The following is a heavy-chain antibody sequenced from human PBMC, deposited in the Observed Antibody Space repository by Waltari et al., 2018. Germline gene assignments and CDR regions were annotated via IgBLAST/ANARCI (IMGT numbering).Heavy chain of an antibody. CDR1: GYSISSGYY. J-gene: IGHJ4*02. CDR2: IYHSRST. V-gene: IGHV4-38-2*02. Sequence: QVQLQESGPGLVKPSETLSLTCAVSGYSISSGYYWGWIRQPPGKGLEWIGSIYHSRSTYYNPSLKSRVTISVDTSKNQFSLKLSSVTAADTAVYYCARDDDFWSGYYTGFDYWGQGTLVTVSS. CDR3: ARDDDFWSGYYTGFDY. D-gene: IGHD3-3*01.